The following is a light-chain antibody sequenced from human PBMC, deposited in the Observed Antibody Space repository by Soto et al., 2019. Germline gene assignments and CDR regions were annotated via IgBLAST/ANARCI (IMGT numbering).Light chain of an antibody. J-gene: IGKJ4*01. Sequence: EIVLTQSPGTLSLSPGEIATLSFRASQTISSTFLAWYRQRPGQAPRLLIYGASSRATGIPDRFSASGSGTDFTLTISRLEPEDFAVYYCQQFGLSPTFGGGTKVDIK. V-gene: IGKV3-20*01. CDR1: QTISSTF. CDR2: GAS. CDR3: QQFGLSPT.